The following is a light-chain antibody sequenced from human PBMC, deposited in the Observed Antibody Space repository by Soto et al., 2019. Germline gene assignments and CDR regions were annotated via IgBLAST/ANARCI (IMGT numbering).Light chain of an antibody. Sequence: QLVLTQPASVSGSPGQSITISCTGTSSDVGRYNYVSWYQQHPGKAPKLMIYDVSRRPSGISYRFSGSKSANTASLTISGLQAEDEADYYCSSYTTSSTVVFGGGTKLTVL. CDR2: DVS. J-gene: IGLJ2*01. CDR3: SSYTTSSTVV. CDR1: SSDVGRYNY. V-gene: IGLV2-14*01.